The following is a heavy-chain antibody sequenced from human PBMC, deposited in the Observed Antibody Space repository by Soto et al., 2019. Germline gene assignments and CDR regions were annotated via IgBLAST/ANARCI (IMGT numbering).Heavy chain of an antibody. CDR1: GGSISSSSYY. J-gene: IGHJ4*02. CDR2: IYYSGST. Sequence: QLQLQESGPGLVKPSETLSLTCTVSGGSISSSSYYWGWIRQPPGKGLEWIGSIYYSGSTYYNPSLKSRVTISVDTSKNQFSLKLSSVTAADTAVYDCAIIWGSPYYFDYWGQGTLVTVSS. V-gene: IGHV4-39*01. D-gene: IGHD7-27*01. CDR3: AIIWGSPYYFDY.